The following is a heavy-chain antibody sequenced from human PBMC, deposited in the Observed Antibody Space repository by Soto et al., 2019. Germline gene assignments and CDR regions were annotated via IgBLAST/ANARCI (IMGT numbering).Heavy chain of an antibody. Sequence: PGGSLRLSCSASGFTFSNYAMYWVRQAPGKGLEYVSAISSSGVSTYYAYSVKGRFTISRDNSKNTLFLQMSSLRAEDTAVYYCVKDGTWEDIVVVVGVGDCFEIWGQGTMVTVSS. J-gene: IGHJ3*02. CDR2: ISSSGVST. CDR3: VKDGTWEDIVVVVGVGDCFEI. CDR1: GFTFSNYA. V-gene: IGHV3-64D*06. D-gene: IGHD2-15*01.